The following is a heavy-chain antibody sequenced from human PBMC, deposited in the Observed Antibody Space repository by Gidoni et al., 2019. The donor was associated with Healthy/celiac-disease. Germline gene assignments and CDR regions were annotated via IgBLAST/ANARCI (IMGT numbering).Heavy chain of an antibody. J-gene: IGHJ3*02. CDR3: ARDTVYYDFWSGSERADAAFDI. V-gene: IGHV4-31*03. D-gene: IGHD3-3*01. CDR2: IYYSGST. CDR1: GGSISSGGYH. Sequence: QVQLLESGPGLVKPSQTLSLTCPVSGGSISSGGYHWRWIRQHPGKGLEWIWYIYYSGSTYYNPSLKSRVTISVDTSKNQCSLKLSSVTAADTAVYYCARDTVYYDFWSGSERADAAFDIWGQGTMVTVSS.